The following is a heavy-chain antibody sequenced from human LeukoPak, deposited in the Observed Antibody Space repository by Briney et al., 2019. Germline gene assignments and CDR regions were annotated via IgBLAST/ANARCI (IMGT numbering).Heavy chain of an antibody. CDR1: GGSISTTSYY. J-gene: IGHJ5*02. Sequence: SETLSLTCTVSGGSISTTSYYWGWIRQPPGEGLECIGNIYYSGSTYYNPSLKSRATISVDTSKNQFSLKLSSVTAADTAVYYCVRGRYSSGWFKDKNWFDPWGQGIPVTVSS. CDR2: IYYSGST. V-gene: IGHV4-39*07. CDR3: VRGRYSSGWFKDKNWFDP. D-gene: IGHD6-19*01.